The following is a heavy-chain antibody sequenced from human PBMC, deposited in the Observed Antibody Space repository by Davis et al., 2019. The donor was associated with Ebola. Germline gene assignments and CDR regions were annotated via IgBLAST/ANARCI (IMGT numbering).Heavy chain of an antibody. CDR2: VSYSGSS. V-gene: IGHV4-59*01. CDR3: ARGGYDSSGYYINWFDP. CDR1: GGSISSYY. Sequence: PSETLSLTCTVSGGSISSYYWSWIRQPPGKGLEWIGYVSYSGSSNYNPSLKNRVTISIDTSKKQFSLKLNSVSTADTAVYYCARGGYDSSGYYINWFDPWGQGTLVTVSS. J-gene: IGHJ5*02. D-gene: IGHD3-22*01.